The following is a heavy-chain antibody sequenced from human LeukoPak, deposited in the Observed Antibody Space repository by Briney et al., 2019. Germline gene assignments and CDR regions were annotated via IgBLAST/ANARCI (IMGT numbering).Heavy chain of an antibody. CDR1: GFTFSSYA. V-gene: IGHV3-30-3*01. CDR3: AREDITMIVVVITFGAFDI. D-gene: IGHD3-22*01. CDR2: ISYDGSNK. Sequence: GGSLRLSCAASGFTFSSYAMHWVRQAPGKGLEWVAVISYDGSNKYYADSVKGRFTISRDNSKNTLYLQMNSLRAEDTAVYYCAREDITMIVVVITFGAFDIWGQGTMVTVSS. J-gene: IGHJ3*02.